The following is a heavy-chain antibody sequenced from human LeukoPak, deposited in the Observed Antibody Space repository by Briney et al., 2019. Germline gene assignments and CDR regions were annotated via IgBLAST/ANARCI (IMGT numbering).Heavy chain of an antibody. J-gene: IGHJ6*02. CDR2: VTYDGSKA. Sequence: GGSLRLSCAASGFTFRNYGMHLVRQVPGQGLEWLGVVTYDGSKAFYADSVKGRLTISRDNSQNTLYLQMNTLRVEDRAVYFCAKDQRTMTRRMDVWGQGTAVIVSS. CDR1: GFTFRNYG. CDR3: AKDQRTMTRRMDV. V-gene: IGHV3-30*18. D-gene: IGHD2-2*01.